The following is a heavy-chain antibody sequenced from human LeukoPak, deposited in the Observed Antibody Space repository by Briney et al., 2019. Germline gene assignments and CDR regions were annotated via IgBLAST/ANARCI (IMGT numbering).Heavy chain of an antibody. CDR3: AKGGCSGGSCYAIGTYYFDY. D-gene: IGHD2-15*01. CDR2: IWYDGSNK. Sequence: GGSLRLSCAASGFTFNSYAMHWVRQAPGKGLDWVAVIWYDGSNKYYADSVKGRFTISRDSSKNTLYLQMNSLRAEDTAVYYCAKGGCSGGSCYAIGTYYFDYWGQGTLVTVSS. J-gene: IGHJ4*02. CDR1: GFTFNSYA. V-gene: IGHV3-33*06.